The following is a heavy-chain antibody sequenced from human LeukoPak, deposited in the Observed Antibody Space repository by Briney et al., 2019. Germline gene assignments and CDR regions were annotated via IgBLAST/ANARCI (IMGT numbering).Heavy chain of an antibody. CDR2: IYTSGST. D-gene: IGHD3-22*01. Sequence: PSETLSLTCTVSGGSISSYYWSWIRQPAGKGLEWTGRIYTSGSTNYNPSLKSRVTMSVDTSKNQFSLKLSSVTAADTAVYYCARDLAYYDSSGYYGYYFDYWGQGTLVTVSS. CDR3: ARDLAYYDSSGYYGYYFDY. V-gene: IGHV4-4*07. J-gene: IGHJ4*02. CDR1: GGSISSYY.